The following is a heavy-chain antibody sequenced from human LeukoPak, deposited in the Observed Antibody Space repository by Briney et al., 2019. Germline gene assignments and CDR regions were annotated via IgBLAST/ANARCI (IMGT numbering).Heavy chain of an antibody. CDR2: INQDGGEK. CDR1: GFTFSTYW. CDR3: ARGDKFSGDY. Sequence: SGGSLRLSCAASGFTFSTYWMSWVRQAPGKGLEWVANINQDGGEKYYVDSVKGRFTISRDNAKNSLYLQMHSLRAEDTAVYYCARGDKFSGDYWGQGTLVTVSS. D-gene: IGHD2-15*01. V-gene: IGHV3-7*04. J-gene: IGHJ4*02.